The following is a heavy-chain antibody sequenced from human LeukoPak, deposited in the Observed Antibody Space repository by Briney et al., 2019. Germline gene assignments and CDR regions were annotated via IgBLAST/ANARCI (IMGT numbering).Heavy chain of an antibody. D-gene: IGHD2-2*01. CDR1: GFTFANYA. Sequence: GGSLRLSCAASGFTFANYAMSWVRQAPGKGLEWVSAITPAGTTFYADIVKGRFSVSRDESKNTLSLQMNSLRAEDTAVYYCVKESPYPEGSTARIYYFDNWGQGTLVTVSS. CDR3: VKESPYPEGSTARIYYFDN. V-gene: IGHV3-23*01. CDR2: ITPAGTT. J-gene: IGHJ4*02.